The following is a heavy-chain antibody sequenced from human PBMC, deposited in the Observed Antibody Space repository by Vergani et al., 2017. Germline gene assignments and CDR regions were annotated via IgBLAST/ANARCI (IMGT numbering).Heavy chain of an antibody. V-gene: IGHV3-23*01. CDR3: ARLCYDTTAYLQGGYDC. J-gene: IGHJ4*02. D-gene: IGHD3-22*01. CDR1: GFTFSACP. Sequence: EVQLLQSGGGVIQPGGSVRLSCAASGFTFSACPMTWVRQAPGKGLEWVSAISARYPSTYYADSVKGRFTISRDNSKNMLYLQMNSLRAEDTAVYYCARLCYDTTAYLQGGYDCWGQGTLVSVSS. CDR2: ISARYPST.